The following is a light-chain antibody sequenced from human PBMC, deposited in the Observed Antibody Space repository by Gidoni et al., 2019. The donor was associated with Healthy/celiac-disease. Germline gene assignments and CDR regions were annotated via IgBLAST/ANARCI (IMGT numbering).Light chain of an antibody. CDR2: AAS. J-gene: IGKJ3*01. CDR3: QQSYSTLFT. CDR1: QSISSY. Sequence: DIKMTQSPSSLSASVGDRVTITCRASQSISSYLNWYQQKPGKAPKLLSYAASSLQSGVPSRFSGSGSGTDFTLTISSLQPEDFATYYCQQSYSTLFTFGPGTKVDIK. V-gene: IGKV1-39*01.